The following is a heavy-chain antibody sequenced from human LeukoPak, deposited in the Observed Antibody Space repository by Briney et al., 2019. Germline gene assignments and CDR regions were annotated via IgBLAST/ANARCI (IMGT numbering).Heavy chain of an antibody. CDR1: GFTFSSYE. Sequence: PGGSLRLSCAASGFTFSSYEMNWVRQAPGKGLEWVSYISSSGSTIYYADSVKGRFTISRDNAKNSLYRQMNSLRAEDTAVYYCAREENDYGDYVTFDIWGQGTMVTVSS. CDR3: AREENDYGDYVTFDI. V-gene: IGHV3-48*03. D-gene: IGHD4-17*01. CDR2: ISSSGSTI. J-gene: IGHJ3*02.